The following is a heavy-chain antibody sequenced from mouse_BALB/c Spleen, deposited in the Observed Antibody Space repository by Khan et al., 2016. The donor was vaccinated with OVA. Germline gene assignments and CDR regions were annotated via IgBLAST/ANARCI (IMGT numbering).Heavy chain of an antibody. CDR2: IYPGTDNT. D-gene: IGHD3-2*02. Sequence: QIQLVQSGAELVRPGASVKLSCKTSGYIFTSYWIHWVKQRSGQGLEWIARIYPGTDNTYYNEKLKDKATLTTDKSSSTSYLQLSSLKSEDSAVYFCAREEALYYFDYWGQGTTLTVSS. CDR1: GYIFTSYW. J-gene: IGHJ2*01. V-gene: IGHV1S132*01. CDR3: AREEALYYFDY.